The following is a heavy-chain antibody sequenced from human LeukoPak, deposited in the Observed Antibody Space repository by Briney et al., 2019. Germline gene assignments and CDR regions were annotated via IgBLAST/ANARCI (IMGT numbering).Heavy chain of an antibody. CDR3: ARETYSGSYNWFDP. CDR2: IYTTGST. D-gene: IGHD1-26*01. Sequence: SETLSLTCIVSGSSISSYYWSWIRQPAGKGLEWIGRIYTTGSTNYNPSLKSRVTMSVDTSKNQFSLKLSSVTAADTAVYYCARETYSGSYNWFDPWGQGTLVTVSS. J-gene: IGHJ5*02. V-gene: IGHV4-4*07. CDR1: GSSISSYY.